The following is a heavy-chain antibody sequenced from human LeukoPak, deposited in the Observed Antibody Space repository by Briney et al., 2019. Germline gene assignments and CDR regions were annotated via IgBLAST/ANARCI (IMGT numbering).Heavy chain of an antibody. V-gene: IGHV1-2*02. Sequence: GASVKVSCKASGYTFTGYYMHWVRQAPGQGLEWMGWINPNSGGTNYAQKFQGRVTMTRDTSISTAYMELSRLRSDDTAVYYCARDSGITGTHPHYWGQGTLVTVSS. CDR3: ARDSGITGTHPHY. D-gene: IGHD1-20*01. J-gene: IGHJ4*02. CDR2: INPNSGGT. CDR1: GYTFTGYY.